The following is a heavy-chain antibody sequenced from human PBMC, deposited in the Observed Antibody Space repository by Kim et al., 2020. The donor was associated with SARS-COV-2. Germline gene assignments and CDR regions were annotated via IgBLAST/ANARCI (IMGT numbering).Heavy chain of an antibody. Sequence: GGSLRLSCSASGFTFSSYAMHWVRQAPGKGLEYVSAISSNGGSTYYADSVKGRFTISRDNSKNTLYLQMSSLRAEDTAVYYCVKDRHYYDSSGYLSYFDYWGQGTLVTVSS. CDR1: GFTFSSYA. J-gene: IGHJ4*02. V-gene: IGHV3-64D*06. D-gene: IGHD3-22*01. CDR3: VKDRHYYDSSGYLSYFDY. CDR2: ISSNGGST.